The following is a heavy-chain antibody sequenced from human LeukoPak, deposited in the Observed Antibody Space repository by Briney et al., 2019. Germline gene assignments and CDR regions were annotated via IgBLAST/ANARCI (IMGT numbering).Heavy chain of an antibody. CDR2: IYYRGST. CDR3: QRVAYDILTGYPNWFDP. CDR1: GGSISSSSYY. D-gene: IGHD3-9*01. V-gene: IGHV4-39*01. Sequence: SETLSLTCTASGGSISSSSYYWGWIRQPPGKGLEWIGSIYYRGSTYYNPSLKSRVTISVDTSKNQFSLKLSSVTAADTAVYYWQRVAYDILTGYPNWFDPWGQGTLVTVSS. J-gene: IGHJ5*02.